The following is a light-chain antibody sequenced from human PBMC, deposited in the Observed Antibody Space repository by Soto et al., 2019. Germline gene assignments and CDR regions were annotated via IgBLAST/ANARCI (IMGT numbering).Light chain of an antibody. CDR1: QSVSSIY. V-gene: IGKV3-20*01. CDR3: QQYGSSPWT. CDR2: GAS. J-gene: IGKJ1*01. Sequence: EIVLTQSPGTLSLSPGERATLSCRTSQSVSSIYLAWYQQKPGQAPRLLIYGASSRATGIPDRFGGSGSGTDFTLTISRLEPEDFVVYYCQQYGSSPWTFGQGTKVEIK.